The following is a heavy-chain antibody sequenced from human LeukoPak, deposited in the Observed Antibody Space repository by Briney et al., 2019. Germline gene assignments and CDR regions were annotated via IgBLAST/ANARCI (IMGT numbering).Heavy chain of an antibody. CDR3: ARDMTHYGDYVGYFDY. CDR1: GFTFSSYA. D-gene: IGHD4-17*01. CDR2: ISYDGSNK. V-gene: IGHV3-30-3*01. Sequence: GGSLRLSCAASGFTFSSYAMRWVRQAPGKGLEWVAVISYDGSNKYYADSVKGRFTISRDNSKNTLYLQMNSLRAEDTAVYYCARDMTHYGDYVGYFDYWGQGTLVTVSS. J-gene: IGHJ4*02.